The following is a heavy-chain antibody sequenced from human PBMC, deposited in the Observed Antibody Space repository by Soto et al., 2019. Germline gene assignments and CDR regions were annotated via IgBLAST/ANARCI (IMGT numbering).Heavy chain of an antibody. J-gene: IGHJ4*02. CDR3: AKKANSGPRSQYFDN. CDR2: FRTGGDDATT. Sequence: EVQLLESGGGLVQPGGSLRLSCAASGFTFSSYSMSWVRQAPGKGLEWVSGFRTGGDDATTYYADSVKGRFTISRDNSKNMLFLQMNSLRAEDTAIYYCAKKANSGPRSQYFDNWGQGTLVTVSS. V-gene: IGHV3-23*01. D-gene: IGHD3-10*01. CDR1: GFTFSSYS.